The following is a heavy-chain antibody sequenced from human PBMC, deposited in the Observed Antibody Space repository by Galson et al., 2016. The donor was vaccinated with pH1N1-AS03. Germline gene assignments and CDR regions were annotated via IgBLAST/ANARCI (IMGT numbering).Heavy chain of an antibody. Sequence: SLRLSCAASGFTFSNLWMHWVRQGPGKGLVWVARVNGDGSSTTYADSVKGRFTISRDNAKNTVYLQMISLRAEDTAGYYCATGRGYYYEYWGQGTLVTVSS. V-gene: IGHV3-74*01. CDR2: VNGDGSST. CDR1: GFTFSNLW. J-gene: IGHJ4*02. D-gene: IGHD3-10*01. CDR3: ATGRGYYYEY.